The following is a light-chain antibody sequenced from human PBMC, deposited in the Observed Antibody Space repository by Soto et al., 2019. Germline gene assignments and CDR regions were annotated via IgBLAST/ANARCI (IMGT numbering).Light chain of an antibody. CDR3: TSYTSDSTYV. J-gene: IGLJ1*01. V-gene: IGLV2-14*01. CDR2: DVS. Sequence: QSVLTQPASVSGSPGQSTTISCTGTSTDVGRYNYVSWYQQHPGKAPKLMVYDVSNRPSWVSNRFSGSKSGITASLTISGPQAEDEADYYCTSYTSDSTYVFGTGTKVTVL. CDR1: STDVGRYNY.